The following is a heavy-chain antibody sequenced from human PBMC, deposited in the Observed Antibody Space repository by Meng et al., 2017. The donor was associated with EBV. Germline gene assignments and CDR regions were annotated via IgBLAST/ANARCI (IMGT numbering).Heavy chain of an antibody. CDR2: FLPTLGAP. Sequence: QGELGASAAEVKRPGSSGKVSCKTSGGPFRNYAISWVRQAPGQGLEWLGGFLPTLGAPNYAQKFHGRVAITADESTSTHYMDLSSLRSEDTAVYYCASESGRGYTPDYWGQGTLVTVSS. V-gene: IGHV1-69*01. D-gene: IGHD3-10*01. CDR1: GGPFRNYA. J-gene: IGHJ4*02. CDR3: ASESGRGYTPDY.